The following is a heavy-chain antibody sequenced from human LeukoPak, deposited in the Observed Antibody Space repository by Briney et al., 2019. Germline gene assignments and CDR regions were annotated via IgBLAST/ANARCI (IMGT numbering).Heavy chain of an antibody. CDR1: GGSISSYY. CDR3: AREYYDTSGRKHAFKN. V-gene: IGHV4-59*01. J-gene: IGHJ3*02. D-gene: IGHD3-22*01. CDR2: IYYSGST. Sequence: PSETLSLTCTVSGGSISSYYWSWIRQPPGKGLEWIGYIYYSGSTNYNPSLKSRVTISVDTSKNQFSLKLSSVTAADTAVYYCAREYYDTSGRKHAFKNWGQGTMVTVSS.